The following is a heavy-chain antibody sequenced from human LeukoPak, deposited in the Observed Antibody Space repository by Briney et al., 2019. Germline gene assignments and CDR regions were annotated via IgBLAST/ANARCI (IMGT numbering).Heavy chain of an antibody. CDR3: ARDLAIVVVPKYYFDY. D-gene: IGHD3-22*01. CDR2: IYYSGST. Sequence: SETLSLTCTVSGGSISSSSYYWGWIRQPPGKGLEWIGSIYYSGSTYYNPSLKSRVTISVDTSKNQFSLKLSSVTAADTAVYYCARDLAIVVVPKYYFDYWGQGTLVTVSS. J-gene: IGHJ4*02. V-gene: IGHV4-39*07. CDR1: GGSISSSSYY.